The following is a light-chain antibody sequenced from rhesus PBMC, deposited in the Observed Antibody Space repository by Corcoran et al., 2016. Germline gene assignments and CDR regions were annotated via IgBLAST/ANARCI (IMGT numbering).Light chain of an antibody. CDR3: CSYGGSYTFI. Sequence: QAALTQPRSVSGSPGQSVTISCTGTSSDIGGYNYVSWYQQHPGTAPKLMIYDVSKRPSGVAVRFSGSKSGNTASLTISVLQAEDEAHYYCCSYGGSYTFIFGVGTRLTVL. CDR2: DVS. J-gene: IGLJ1*01. CDR1: SSDIGGYNY. V-gene: IGLV2-32*01.